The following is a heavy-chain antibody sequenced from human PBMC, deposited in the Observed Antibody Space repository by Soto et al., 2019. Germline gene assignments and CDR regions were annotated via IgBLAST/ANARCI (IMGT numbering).Heavy chain of an antibody. Sequence: SETLSLTCTVSGGSISSGDYYWSWIRQPPGKGLEWIGYIYYSGSTYYNPSLKSRVTISVDTSKNQFSLKLSSVTAADTAVYYCARSYYDILTGWGGDFDYWGQGTLVTVSS. CDR3: ARSYYDILTGWGGDFDY. J-gene: IGHJ4*02. CDR1: GGSISSGDYY. V-gene: IGHV4-30-4*01. CDR2: IYYSGST. D-gene: IGHD3-9*01.